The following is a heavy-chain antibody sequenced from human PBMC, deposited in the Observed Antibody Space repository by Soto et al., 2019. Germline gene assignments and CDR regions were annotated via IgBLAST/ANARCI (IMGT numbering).Heavy chain of an antibody. Sequence: QVQLVESGGGVIQPGKSLRLSCSASGFAFSTYGVHWVRQAPGKGLEWVAVIWADGSRQFYGDSVKGRFTISRDNSKNTLYLQMNSLRXDDTXXXXXVGGTGYWGLSDYWGQGTLVTVSS. CDR1: GFAFSTYG. CDR3: VGGTGYWGLSDY. CDR2: IWADGSRQ. J-gene: IGHJ4*02. D-gene: IGHD3-9*01. V-gene: IGHV3-33*08.